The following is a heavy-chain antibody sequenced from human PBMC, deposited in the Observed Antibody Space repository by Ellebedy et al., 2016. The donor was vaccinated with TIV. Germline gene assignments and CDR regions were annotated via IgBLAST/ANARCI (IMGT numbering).Heavy chain of an antibody. J-gene: IGHJ3*02. Sequence: PGGSLRLSCVGSGFSFSSYWMSWVRQAPGKGLEYISYITSSSTSIYYADSVRGRFTISRDNAKNSLYLQMKSLRDEDTAVYYCVRDYIYAFDIWGQGTVVTVSS. D-gene: IGHD3-10*01. CDR2: ITSSSTSI. CDR1: GFSFSSYW. CDR3: VRDYIYAFDI. V-gene: IGHV3-48*02.